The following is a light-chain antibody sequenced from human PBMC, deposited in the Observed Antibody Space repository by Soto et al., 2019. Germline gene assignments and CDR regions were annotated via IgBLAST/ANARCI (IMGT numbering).Light chain of an antibody. CDR1: KLGDKY. CDR3: QAWDSSTPVV. J-gene: IGLJ2*01. Sequence: SYELTQPPSVSVSPGQTASITCSGDKLGDKYACWYQQKPGQSPVLVIYQDSKRPSGIPERFSGSKSGNTATLTISGTQAMDEADYYCQAWDSSTPVVFGGVTQLTVL. CDR2: QDS. V-gene: IGLV3-1*01.